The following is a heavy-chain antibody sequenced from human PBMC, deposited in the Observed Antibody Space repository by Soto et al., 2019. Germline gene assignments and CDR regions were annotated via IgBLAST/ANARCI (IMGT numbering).Heavy chain of an antibody. D-gene: IGHD2-21*02. J-gene: IGHJ3*01. CDR2: IIPSFGTA. Sequence: QVQLVQSGAEVKKPGSSVKVSCKASGGTFNTYIITCVRQAPGHGLEWMGGIIPSFGTANYAPKFRGRVTITADDSTTTVYMEVSSVRSEDTAVYFCATVETPGGGPPASPTPQAFVVWGQGTEVTVSS. CDR3: ATVETPGGGPPASPTPQAFVV. V-gene: IGHV1-69*01. CDR1: GGTFNTYI.